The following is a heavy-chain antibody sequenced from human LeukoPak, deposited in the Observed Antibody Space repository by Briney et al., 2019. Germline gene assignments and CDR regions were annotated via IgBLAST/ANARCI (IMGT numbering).Heavy chain of an antibody. V-gene: IGHV4-34*01. D-gene: IGHD1-26*01. CDR2: INHSGTT. J-gene: IGHJ4*02. Sequence: PSETLSLTCAVYGGSFSGYYWSWIRQPPGKGLEWIGEINHSGTTNYNSSLKSRVTVSVDTSKNQFSLKLTSVTAADTAVYYCARDHYNESWFKYWGQGTLVTVSS. CDR3: ARDHYNESWFKY. CDR1: GGSFSGYY.